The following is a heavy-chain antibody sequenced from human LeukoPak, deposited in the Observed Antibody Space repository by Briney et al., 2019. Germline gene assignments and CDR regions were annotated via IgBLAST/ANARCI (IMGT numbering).Heavy chain of an antibody. J-gene: IGHJ4*02. D-gene: IGHD4-17*01. CDR2: MNPNSGNT. CDR3: ANTRAAYGDYVLGY. V-gene: IGHV1-8*01. CDR1: GYTFTSSD. Sequence: ASVKVSCKASGYTFTSSDINWVRQATGQGLEWMGWMNPNSGNTGYAQKFQGRVSMTRNTSISTAYMELSSLRSEDTAVYYCANTRAAYGDYVLGYWGQGTLVTVSS.